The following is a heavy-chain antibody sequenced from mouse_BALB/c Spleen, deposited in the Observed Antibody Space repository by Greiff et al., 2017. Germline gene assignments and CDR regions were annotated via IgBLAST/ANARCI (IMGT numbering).Heavy chain of an antibody. D-gene: IGHD2-4*01. CDR3: ARDPIYYDYDGYAMDY. CDR1: GFTFTDYY. CDR2: IRNKANGYTT. J-gene: IGHJ4*01. V-gene: IGHV7-3*02. Sequence: EVHLVESGGGLVQPGGSLRLSCATSGFTFTDYYMSWVRQPPGKALEWLGFIRNKANGYTTEYSASVKGRFTISRDNSQSILYLQMNTLRAEDSATYYCARDPIYYDYDGYAMDYWGQGTSVTVSS.